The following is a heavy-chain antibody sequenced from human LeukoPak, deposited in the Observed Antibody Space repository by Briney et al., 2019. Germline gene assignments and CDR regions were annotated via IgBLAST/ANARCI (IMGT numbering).Heavy chain of an antibody. J-gene: IGHJ4*02. V-gene: IGHV3-73*01. CDR3: VRAAPGDCSSTSCSLFDN. D-gene: IGHD2-2*01. Sequence: GGSLRLSCVPSGFTFSGSAVHWVRQASGKGLEWVGRIKSRANGDMTTYAASVRGRFTISRDDSKNTAYLQMSSLRAEDTAVYYCVRAAPGDCSSTSCSLFDNWGQGILVTVSS. CDR1: GFTFSGSA. CDR2: IKSRANGDMT.